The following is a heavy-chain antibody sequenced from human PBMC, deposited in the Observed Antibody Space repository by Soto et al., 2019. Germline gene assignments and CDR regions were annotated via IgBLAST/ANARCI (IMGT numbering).Heavy chain of an antibody. D-gene: IGHD1-7*01. V-gene: IGHV3-9*01. CDR3: VKDIKLAPDAFDI. CDR2: ITWNSGSI. CDR1: GFSFDDYA. J-gene: IGHJ3*02. Sequence: SLRLSCAASGFSFDDYAMHWVRQGPGKGLEWVSGITWNSGSIAYADSVKGRFAISRDNAKNSLYLQMNSLRPEDTALYYCVKDIKLAPDAFDIWGQGTMVTVSS.